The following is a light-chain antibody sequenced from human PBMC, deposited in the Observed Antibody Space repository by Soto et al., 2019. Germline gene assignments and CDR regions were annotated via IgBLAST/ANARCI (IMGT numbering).Light chain of an antibody. CDR3: QQYSTTPFT. CDR1: QSVLYSSNNKNY. J-gene: IGKJ3*01. Sequence: DIVMTQSPDSLAVSLGERATINCKSSQSVLYSSNNKNYLVWYQQKPGQPPKMIIYWASIRQSGVPDRFIGSGSGTDFTLTINSLQAEDVAVYYCQQYSTTPFTFGPGTKVDLK. CDR2: WAS. V-gene: IGKV4-1*01.